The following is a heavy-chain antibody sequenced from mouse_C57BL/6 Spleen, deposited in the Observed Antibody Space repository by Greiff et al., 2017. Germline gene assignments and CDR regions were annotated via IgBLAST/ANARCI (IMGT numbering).Heavy chain of an antibody. D-gene: IGHD2-1*01. J-gene: IGHJ4*01. V-gene: IGHV1-26*01. CDR1: GYTFTDYY. CDR2: INPNNGGT. Sequence: VQLQQSGPELVKPGASVKISCKASGYTFTDYYMNWVKQSHGKSLEWIGDINPNNGGTSYNQKFKGKATLTVDKSSSTAYMELRSLTSEDSAVYYCARSDYGNDYAMDYWGQGTSVTVSS. CDR3: ARSDYGNDYAMDY.